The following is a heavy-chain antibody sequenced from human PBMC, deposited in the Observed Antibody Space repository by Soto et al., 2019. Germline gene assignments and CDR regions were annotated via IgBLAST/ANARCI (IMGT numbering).Heavy chain of an antibody. V-gene: IGHV1-2*02. CDR3: ARGGAAWTYYYYGMHV. CDR1: GYTFTGHY. J-gene: IGHJ6*02. CDR2: VNPNGGGT. Sequence: QVQLVQSGAEVKKPGASVKVSCTASGYTFTGHYMHWVRQAPGQGLEWLGWVNPNGGGTILSQKFQGRGTLTRDTSISTAYMELTTLKSDDTAVYYCARGGAAWTYYYYGMHVWGQGTTVTVSS. D-gene: IGHD6-25*01.